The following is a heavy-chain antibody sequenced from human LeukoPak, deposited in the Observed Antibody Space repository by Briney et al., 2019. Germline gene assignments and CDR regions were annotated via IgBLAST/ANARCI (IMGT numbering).Heavy chain of an antibody. V-gene: IGHV1-18*01. J-gene: IGHJ3*02. CDR1: GYTFTSYG. CDR3: ARQNLRDSDAFDI. Sequence: ASVKVSCKASGYTFTSYGINWVRQAPGQGLEWRGWISAYNDNTNYAQKLQDRITMTTDTSTSTAYMELRSLRSDDTAVYYCARQNLRDSDAFDIWGKGTMVTVSS. CDR2: ISAYNDNT. D-gene: IGHD2/OR15-2a*01.